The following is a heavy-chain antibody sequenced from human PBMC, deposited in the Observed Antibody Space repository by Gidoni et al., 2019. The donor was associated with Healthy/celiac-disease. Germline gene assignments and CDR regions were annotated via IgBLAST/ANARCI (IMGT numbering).Heavy chain of an antibody. Sequence: EVQLVESAGGLVQPGRSLRLSCAASGFTFDAYAMPWFRQAPGKGRAWVSGTRWSSGIIVYSDSVNGRFTISRDNAKNSLYLQMNSLRAEDTALYDCAKAQPPRIVGATNFDYWGQGTLVTVSS. D-gene: IGHD1-26*01. V-gene: IGHV3-9*01. CDR3: AKAQPPRIVGATNFDY. J-gene: IGHJ4*02. CDR2: TRWSSGII. CDR1: GFTFDAYA.